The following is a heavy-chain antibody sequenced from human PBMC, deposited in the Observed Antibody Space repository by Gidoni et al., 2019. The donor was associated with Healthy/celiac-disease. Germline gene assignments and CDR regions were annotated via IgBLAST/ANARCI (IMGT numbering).Heavy chain of an antibody. CDR3: ATTGDPAQFGVVITQHTPENYFDY. CDR2: IDPSDSYT. D-gene: IGHD3-3*01. J-gene: IGHJ4*02. V-gene: IGHV5-10-1*03. Sequence: EVQLVQSGAEVKKPGESLRISCKGSGYSFTSYWISWVRPMPGKGLEWMGRIDPSDSYTNYSPSFQGHVTISADKSISTAYLQWSSLKASDTAMYYCATTGDPAQFGVVITQHTPENYFDYWGQGTLVTVSS. CDR1: GYSFTSYW.